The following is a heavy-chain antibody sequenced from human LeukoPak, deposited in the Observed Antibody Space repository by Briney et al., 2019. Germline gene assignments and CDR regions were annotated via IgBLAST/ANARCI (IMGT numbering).Heavy chain of an antibody. Sequence: GGSLRLSCAASGFTFSNAWMSWVRQAPGKGLEWVGRIKSKTDGGTTDYAAPVKGRFTSSRDNSKNTLYLQMNSLRAEDTAVYYCAKPGSSRGIAGRRPTKYYFDYWGQGTLVTVSS. CDR3: AKPGSSRGIAGRRPTKYYFDY. D-gene: IGHD6-6*01. CDR1: GFTFSNAW. CDR2: IKSKTDGGTT. V-gene: IGHV3-15*01. J-gene: IGHJ4*02.